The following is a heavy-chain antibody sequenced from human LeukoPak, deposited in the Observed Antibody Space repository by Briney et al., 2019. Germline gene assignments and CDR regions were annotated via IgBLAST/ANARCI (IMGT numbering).Heavy chain of an antibody. D-gene: IGHD5-18*01. J-gene: IGHJ4*02. CDR2: IYPGDSDT. Sequence: GESLKISCKGSGYGFTSYWIGWVRQMPGKGLEWMGIIYPGDSDTRYSPSFQGQVTISADKSISTAYLQWSSLKASDTAMYYCARQPRYSYGPDYFDYWGQGTLVTVSS. CDR1: GYGFTSYW. CDR3: ARQPRYSYGPDYFDY. V-gene: IGHV5-51*01.